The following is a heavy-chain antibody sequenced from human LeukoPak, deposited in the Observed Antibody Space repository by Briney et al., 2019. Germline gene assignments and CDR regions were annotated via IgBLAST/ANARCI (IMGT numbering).Heavy chain of an antibody. V-gene: IGHV3-21*01. J-gene: IGHJ4*02. CDR2: ISSSSSYI. D-gene: IGHD2-15*01. CDR3: ARAYCSGGSCYLTRFDY. CDR1: GFTFSSHA. Sequence: PGGSLRLSCAASGFTFSSHAMSWVRQAPGKGLEWVSSISSSSSYIYYADSVKGRFTISRDSAKNSLYLQMNSLRAEDTAVYYCARAYCSGGSCYLTRFDYWGQGTLVTVSS.